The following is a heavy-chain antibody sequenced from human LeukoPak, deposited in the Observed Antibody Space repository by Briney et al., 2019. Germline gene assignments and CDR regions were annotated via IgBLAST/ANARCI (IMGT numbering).Heavy chain of an antibody. J-gene: IGHJ4*02. Sequence: PGGSLRLSCAASGFTFSSYAMSWVRQAPGKGLEWVSAISGSGGSTYYADSVKGRFTISRDNSKNTLYLQMNSLRAEDTAVYYCAKPPGPFRYSSGWYFDYWGQGTLVTVSS. CDR2: ISGSGGST. CDR3: AKPPGPFRYSSGWYFDY. V-gene: IGHV3-23*01. D-gene: IGHD6-19*01. CDR1: GFTFSSYA.